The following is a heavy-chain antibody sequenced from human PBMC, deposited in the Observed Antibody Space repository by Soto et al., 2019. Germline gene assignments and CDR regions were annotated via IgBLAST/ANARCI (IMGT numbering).Heavy chain of an antibody. CDR1: GFTFSSYG. CDR2: ISYDGSNK. V-gene: IGHV3-30*18. Sequence: QVQLVESGGGVVQPGRSLRLSCAASGFTFSSYGMHWVRQAPGKGLEWVAVISYDGSNKYYADSVKGRFTISRDNSKNTLYLQMNRLRAEDTAVYYCAKDLGVAAAGTPHWGQGTLVTVSS. J-gene: IGHJ4*02. D-gene: IGHD6-13*01. CDR3: AKDLGVAAAGTPH.